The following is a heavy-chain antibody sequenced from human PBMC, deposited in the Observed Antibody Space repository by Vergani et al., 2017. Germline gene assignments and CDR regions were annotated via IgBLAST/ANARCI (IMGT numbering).Heavy chain of an antibody. Sequence: QEQLVQSGAEVRQPGASVKVSCKASGYNFTSFDINWVRLATGQGLEWMGWMNPKSGNTAYAAKFQGRITMTRDSSTDTAYMEMKSLRSEDTAIYFCARGVVDSKYRQSWFGPWGQGTVVTVSS. D-gene: IGHD3/OR15-3a*01. J-gene: IGHJ5*02. CDR2: MNPKSGNT. CDR3: ARGVVDSKYRQSWFGP. V-gene: IGHV1-8*01. CDR1: GYNFTSFD.